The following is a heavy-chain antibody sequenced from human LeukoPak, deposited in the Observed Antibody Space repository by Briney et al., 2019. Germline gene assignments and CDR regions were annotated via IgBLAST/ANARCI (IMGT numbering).Heavy chain of an antibody. V-gene: IGHV3-74*03. CDR3: TRDQGYNYYYYYMDV. Sequence: PGGSLRLSCAASGFTVSSNYMSWVRQAPGKGLVWVSHINIDGSSTTYADSVEGRFTISRDNAKNTLYLQMNSLRAEDTAVYYCTRDQGYNYYYYYMDVWGKGTTVTVSS. CDR2: INIDGSST. CDR1: GFTVSSNY. J-gene: IGHJ6*03. D-gene: IGHD5-12*01.